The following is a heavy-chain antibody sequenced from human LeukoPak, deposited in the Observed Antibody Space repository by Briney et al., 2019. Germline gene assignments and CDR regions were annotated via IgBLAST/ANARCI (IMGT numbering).Heavy chain of an antibody. CDR3: ARDHSGWSY. CDR1: GYTLTELS. V-gene: IGHV1-24*01. J-gene: IGHJ4*02. CDR2: FDPEDGET. D-gene: IGHD6-19*01. Sequence: ASVKVSCKVSGYTLTELSMHWVRQAPGKGLEWMGGFDPEDGETIYAQKFQSRVTMTRDTSTSTVYMELSSLRSEDTAVYYCARDHSGWSYWGQGTLVTVSS.